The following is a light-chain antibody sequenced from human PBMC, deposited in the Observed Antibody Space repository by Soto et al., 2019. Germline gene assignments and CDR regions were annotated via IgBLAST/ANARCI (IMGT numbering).Light chain of an antibody. V-gene: IGLV1-44*01. CDR2: GDN. CDR3: SAWDDSLNVF. CDR1: TSNIGSHT. J-gene: IGLJ2*01. Sequence: QSVLTQPPSASGTPGQRVTISCSGSTSNIGSHTVNWYQQLPGTTPKLLIYGDNKRPSGVPDRFSGSESGTSASLAISGLQSEDEADYYCSAWDDSLNVFFGGGTKLTVL.